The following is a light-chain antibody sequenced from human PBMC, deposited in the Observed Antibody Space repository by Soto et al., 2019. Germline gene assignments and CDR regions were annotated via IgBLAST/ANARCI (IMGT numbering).Light chain of an antibody. V-gene: IGLV2-8*01. CDR2: EVS. J-gene: IGLJ1*01. CDR1: SSDVGGYNY. CDR3: SSYAVTNIFV. Sequence: QSVLTQPPSASGSPGQSVTISCTGTSSDVGGYNYVSWYQQHPGKAPKVIIYEVSKRPSGVPDRFSGSKSGITASLTVSVLQAEDEADYYCSSYAVTNIFVFGTGTKLTVL.